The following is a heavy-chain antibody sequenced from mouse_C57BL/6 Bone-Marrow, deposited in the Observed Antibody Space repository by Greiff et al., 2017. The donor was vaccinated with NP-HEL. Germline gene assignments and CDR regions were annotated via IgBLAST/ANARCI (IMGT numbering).Heavy chain of an antibody. D-gene: IGHD6-1*01. CDR3: TTCSRGENAMDY. J-gene: IGHJ4*01. CDR1: GFNIKDDY. V-gene: IGHV14-4*01. Sequence: VQLKQSGAELVRPGASVKLSCTASGFNIKDDYMHWVKQRPEQGLEWIGWIDPENGDTEYASKFQGKATITADTSSNTAYLQLSSLTSEDTAVYYCTTCSRGENAMDYWGQGTSVTVSS. CDR2: IDPENGDT.